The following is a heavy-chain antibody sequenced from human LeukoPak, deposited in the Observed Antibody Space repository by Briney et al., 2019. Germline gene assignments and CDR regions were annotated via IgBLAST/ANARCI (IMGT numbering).Heavy chain of an antibody. Sequence: SGTLSLTCTVSGGSISSGGYYWSWIRQHPGKGLEWIGYIYYSGSTYYNPSLKSRVTISVDTSKNQFSLKLSSVTAADTAVYYCARDHLGGSGWTPYYYYGMDVWGQGTTVTVSS. D-gene: IGHD6-19*01. CDR3: ARDHLGGSGWTPYYYYGMDV. CDR1: GGSISSGGYY. J-gene: IGHJ6*02. CDR2: IYYSGST. V-gene: IGHV4-31*03.